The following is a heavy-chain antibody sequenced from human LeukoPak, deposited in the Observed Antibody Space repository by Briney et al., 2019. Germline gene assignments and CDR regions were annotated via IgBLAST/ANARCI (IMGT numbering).Heavy chain of an antibody. V-gene: IGHV3-30*03. CDR3: ARPIEYYYDSSGYYG. Sequence: PGGSLRLSCAASGFTFSSFDMHWIRQAPGKGLEWVAVITSDGSNQYYADSVKGRFTVSRDNSKKTLYLQMNSLRAEDTAVYYCARPIEYYYDSSGYYGWGQGTLVTVSS. CDR1: GFTFSSFD. CDR2: ITSDGSNQ. D-gene: IGHD3-22*01. J-gene: IGHJ4*02.